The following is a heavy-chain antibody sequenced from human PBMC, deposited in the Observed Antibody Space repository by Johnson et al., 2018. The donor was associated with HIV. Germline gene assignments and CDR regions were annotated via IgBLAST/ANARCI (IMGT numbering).Heavy chain of an antibody. CDR3: AKDMGGDRNAFDI. Sequence: QMMLVESGGGLVEPGGSLRLSCAASGFTFNDYYMTWIRQAPGKGLEWISYISNSGSTADYADSVKGRFTIARDNSKNTLYLQMNSLRAEDTAVYYCAKDMGGDRNAFDIWGQGTMVTVSS. CDR1: GFTFNDYY. V-gene: IGHV3-11*04. J-gene: IGHJ3*02. CDR2: ISNSGSTA. D-gene: IGHD1-26*01.